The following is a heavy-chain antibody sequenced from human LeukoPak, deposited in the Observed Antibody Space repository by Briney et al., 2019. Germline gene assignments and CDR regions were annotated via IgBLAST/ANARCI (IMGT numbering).Heavy chain of an antibody. J-gene: IGHJ4*02. D-gene: IGHD3-10*01. V-gene: IGHV3-23*01. CDR3: ARVGGSGSLDY. CDR1: GITLSNYG. CDR2: ISDSGGST. Sequence: PGGSLRLSCAVSGITLSNYGMSWVRQAPGKGLEWVAGISDSGGSTNYADSVKGRFTISRDNPKNTLYLQMNSLRAEDTAVYYCARVGGSGSLDYWGQGTLVTVSS.